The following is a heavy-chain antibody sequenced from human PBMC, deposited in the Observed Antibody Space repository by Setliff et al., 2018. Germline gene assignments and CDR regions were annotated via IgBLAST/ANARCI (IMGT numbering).Heavy chain of an antibody. CDR3: VRDRTAYSYGLDV. D-gene: IGHD5-18*01. CDR1: GGSINSMSYY. Sequence: SETLSLTCTVSGGSINSMSYYWGWIRQPPGKGLEWIGYIYHNGNTNFNPSLKTRVTMPVDTSKNQFALNLRSVTAADTAVYYCVRDRTAYSYGLDVWGQGTTVTVYS. V-gene: IGHV4-61*01. J-gene: IGHJ6*02. CDR2: IYHNGNT.